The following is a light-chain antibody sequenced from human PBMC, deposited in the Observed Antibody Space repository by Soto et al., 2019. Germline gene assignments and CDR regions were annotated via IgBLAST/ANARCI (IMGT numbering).Light chain of an antibody. CDR1: QYINTR. CDR3: HQRQSWPRT. J-gene: IGKJ1*01. CDR2: QTS. Sequence: EILLTHSLASLSSFPGDRVTLSCRASQYINTRLAWYQHRPGQAPRLLIYQTSIRAAGIPARFSASGSGTDFTLTISDVQPEDFALYYCHQRQSWPRTFGQGTKVDIK. V-gene: IGKV3-11*01.